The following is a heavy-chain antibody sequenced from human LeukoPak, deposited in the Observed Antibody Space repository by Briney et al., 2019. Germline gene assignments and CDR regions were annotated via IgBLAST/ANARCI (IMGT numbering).Heavy chain of an antibody. CDR2: IYYSGST. V-gene: IGHV4-31*03. J-gene: IGHJ4*02. Sequence: SQTLSLTCTVSGGSISSGGYYWRWIRQHPGRGLEWIGYIYYSGSTYYNPSLKSRVTISVDTSKNQFSLKLSSVTAADTAVYYCARADDFWSGYYKGGFDYWGQGTLVTVSS. CDR1: GGSISSGGYY. D-gene: IGHD3-3*01. CDR3: ARADDFWSGYYKGGFDY.